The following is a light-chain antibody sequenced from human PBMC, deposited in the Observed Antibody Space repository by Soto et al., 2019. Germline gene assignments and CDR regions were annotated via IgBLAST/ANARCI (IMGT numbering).Light chain of an antibody. CDR1: QSVSSN. J-gene: IGKJ4*01. V-gene: IGKV3D-15*01. CDR3: QQYNGWAPLT. CDR2: GAS. Sequence: EIVMTQSPATLSVSPGERATLSCRASQSVSSNLAWYQQKPGQAPRLLISGASTRATGIPARFSGSGSGTEFTLTISSLQYEDFAVSYCQQYNGWAPLTFVGGTKVELK.